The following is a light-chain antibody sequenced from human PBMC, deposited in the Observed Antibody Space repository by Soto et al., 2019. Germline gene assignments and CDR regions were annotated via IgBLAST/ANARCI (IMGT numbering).Light chain of an antibody. Sequence: DIQMTQSPSSVSASVGDRVTITCRASQGISSWLAWYQQKPGKAPKLLVYLASSMQSGVPSRFSGSGSGTDFPLTSSRLQPEDVATYYCQQSNSFPWTFGQGTKVEIK. CDR1: QGISSW. CDR3: QQSNSFPWT. J-gene: IGKJ1*01. CDR2: LAS. V-gene: IGKV1-12*01.